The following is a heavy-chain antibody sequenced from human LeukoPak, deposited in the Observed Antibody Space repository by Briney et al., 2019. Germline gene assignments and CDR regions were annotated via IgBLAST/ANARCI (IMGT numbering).Heavy chain of an antibody. J-gene: IGHJ4*02. CDR2: IYRSGTT. CDR3: ARHTDFWDY. Sequence: SETLSLTCAVSGYSINSGYYWGWIRQPPGKGLGWIGTIYRSGTTYYNSSLQSRVTISGDTSKNQFSLNLRSVTAADTAVYYCARHTDFWDYWGQGTLATVSS. CDR1: GYSINSGYY. D-gene: IGHD3-3*01. V-gene: IGHV4-38-2*01.